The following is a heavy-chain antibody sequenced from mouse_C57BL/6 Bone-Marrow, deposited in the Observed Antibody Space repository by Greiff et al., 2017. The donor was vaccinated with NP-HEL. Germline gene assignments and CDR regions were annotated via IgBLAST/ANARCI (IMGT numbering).Heavy chain of an antibody. CDR1: GYTFTSYW. CDR2: IHPNSGST. CDR3: ARSWYYGTLNWYFDV. J-gene: IGHJ1*03. D-gene: IGHD1-1*01. V-gene: IGHV1-64*01. Sequence: QVQLQQPGAELVKPGASVKLSCKASGYTFTSYWMHWVKQRPGQGLEWIGMIHPNSGSTNYNEKFKSKATLTVDKSSSTAYMQLSSLTSEDSAVYDCARSWYYGTLNWYFDVWGTGTTVTVSS.